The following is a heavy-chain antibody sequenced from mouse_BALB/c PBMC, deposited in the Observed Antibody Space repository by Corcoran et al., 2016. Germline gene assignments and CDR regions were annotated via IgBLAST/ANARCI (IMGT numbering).Heavy chain of an antibody. V-gene: IGHV1S136*01. J-gene: IGHJ4*01. D-gene: IGHD1-1*01. CDR2: INPYNDGT. CDR1: GYTCTSYV. CDR3: ARDYYCSSPYAMDY. Sequence: EVQLQQSGPELVKPGASVKMSCKASGYTCTSYVMHWVKQKPGQVLEWIGYINPYNDGTKYNEKFKGKATLTSDKYASTAYMELSSPTSEDSAVYYCARDYYCSSPYAMDYWGQGTSVTVSS.